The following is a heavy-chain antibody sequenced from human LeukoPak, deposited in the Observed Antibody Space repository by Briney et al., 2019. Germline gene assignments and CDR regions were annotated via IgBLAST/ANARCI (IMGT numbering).Heavy chain of an antibody. CDR2: IGTAGDI. CDR3: ARDRGRYYMDV. Sequence: GGSLRLSCAASGFTFSSYDMHWVRRATGKGLEWVSGIGTAGDIYYSGSVKGRFTISRENAKSSLYLQMKSLRAGDTAVYYCARDRGRYYMDVWGKGTTVTISS. V-gene: IGHV3-13*01. CDR1: GFTFSSYD. D-gene: IGHD6-25*01. J-gene: IGHJ6*03.